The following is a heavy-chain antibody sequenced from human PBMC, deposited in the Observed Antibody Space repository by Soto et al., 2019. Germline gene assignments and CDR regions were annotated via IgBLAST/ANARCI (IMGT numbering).Heavy chain of an antibody. CDR2: ISGSGGST. V-gene: IGHV3-23*01. CDR3: EKDQVAAAGPFDY. CDR1: GFTFSSYA. J-gene: IGHJ4*02. Sequence: GGSLRLSCAASGFTFSSYAMSWVRQAPGKGLEWVSAISGSGGSTYYADSVKGRFTISRDNSKNTLYLQMNSLRAGDTAVYYCEKDQVAAAGPFDYWGQGTLVTLSS. D-gene: IGHD6-13*01.